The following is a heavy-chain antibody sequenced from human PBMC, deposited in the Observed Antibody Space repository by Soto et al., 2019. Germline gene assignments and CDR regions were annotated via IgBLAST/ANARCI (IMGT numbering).Heavy chain of an antibody. J-gene: IGHJ4*02. CDR1: GYDFTNYG. Sequence: QVQLVQSGAEVKKPGASVKVSCKASGYDFTNYGFSWVRQAPGQGLEWMGWISAYDGNTDYAQNIQGRVTMTTDTSASTAYMDLRSLRSDDTAVYYCARDYAITGTKSLDYWGQGTLATVSS. V-gene: IGHV1-18*01. D-gene: IGHD1-20*01. CDR2: ISAYDGNT. CDR3: ARDYAITGTKSLDY.